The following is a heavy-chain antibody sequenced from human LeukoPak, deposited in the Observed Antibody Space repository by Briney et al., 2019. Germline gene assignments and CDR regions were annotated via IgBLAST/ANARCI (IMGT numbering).Heavy chain of an antibody. V-gene: IGHV4-34*01. CDR2: INHSGST. D-gene: IGHD2-15*01. CDR3: ANCSGGSCYGWFDP. CDR1: GGSFSGYY. Sequence: SETLSLTCAVYGGSFSGYYWSWIRQPPGKGLEWIGEINHSGSTNYNPSLKSRVTISVDTSKNQFSLKLSSVTAADTAVYYCANCSGGSCYGWFDPWGQGTLVTVS. J-gene: IGHJ5*02.